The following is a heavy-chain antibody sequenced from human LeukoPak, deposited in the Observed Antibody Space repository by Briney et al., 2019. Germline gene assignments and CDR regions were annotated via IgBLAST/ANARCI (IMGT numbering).Heavy chain of an antibody. CDR1: GFTFSSYA. D-gene: IGHD2/OR15-2a*01. CDR3: ARDNIPPPPGDAFDI. V-gene: IGHV3-30*04. Sequence: GRSLRLSCAASGFTFSSYAMHWVRQAPGKGLEWVAVISYDGSNKYYADSVKGRFTISRDNSKNTLYLQMNSLRAEDTAVYYCARDNIPPPPGDAFDIWGQGTMVTVSS. J-gene: IGHJ3*02. CDR2: ISYDGSNK.